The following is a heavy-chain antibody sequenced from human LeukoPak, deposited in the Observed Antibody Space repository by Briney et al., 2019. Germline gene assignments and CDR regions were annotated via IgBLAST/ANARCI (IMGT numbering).Heavy chain of an antibody. Sequence: SETLSLTCAVYGGSFSGYYWSWIRQPPGKGLEWIGEINHSGSTNYNPSLKSRVTISVDRSKNQLSLKLNSVTAADSAVYYCAKHGGRYFDSWGRGTLVTVSS. V-gene: IGHV4-34*01. CDR3: AKHGGRYFDS. CDR1: GGSFSGYY. D-gene: IGHD4-23*01. CDR2: INHSGST. J-gene: IGHJ4*02.